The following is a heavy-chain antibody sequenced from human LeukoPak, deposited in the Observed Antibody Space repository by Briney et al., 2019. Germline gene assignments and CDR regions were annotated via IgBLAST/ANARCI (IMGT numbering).Heavy chain of an antibody. Sequence: SETLSLTCTVSGGSISSYYWSWIRQPPGKGLEWIGYIYYSGSTNYNPSLKSRVTISVDTSKNQFSLNLSSVTAADTAVYYCASIGDYHWYFDLWGRGTLVTVSS. CDR2: IYYSGST. V-gene: IGHV4-59*08. D-gene: IGHD4-17*01. J-gene: IGHJ2*01. CDR1: GGSISSYY. CDR3: ASIGDYHWYFDL.